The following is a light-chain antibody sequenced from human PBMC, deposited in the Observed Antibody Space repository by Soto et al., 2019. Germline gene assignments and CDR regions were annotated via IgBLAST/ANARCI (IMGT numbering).Light chain of an antibody. V-gene: IGKV1-27*01. J-gene: IGKJ1*01. CDR1: QGISND. CDR2: AAS. Sequence: DIQMTQSPSSLSASIGDRVTISCRASQGISNDLAWYQQKPGKVPYLLIYAASTSHSGVPSRFRGSGSGTDFPLTSSSLQPEDVATYYCQHCNSAPRTFGQGTKVDIK. CDR3: QHCNSAPRT.